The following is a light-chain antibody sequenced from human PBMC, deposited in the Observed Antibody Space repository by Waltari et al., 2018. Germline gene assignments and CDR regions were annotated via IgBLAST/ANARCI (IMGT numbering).Light chain of an antibody. J-gene: IGLJ1*01. CDR2: FVS. Sequence: QSALTHPAPVSGSPGQSVTISCPGTSSYAGGYDYLPRYQQHPGKAPQLFISFVSDRPSGISHRFSGSKSGNTASLTISGLRAEDEAVYFCSSYSATNSLDYVFGTGTAVTVL. CDR1: SSYAGGYDY. V-gene: IGLV2-14*03. CDR3: SSYSATNSLDYV.